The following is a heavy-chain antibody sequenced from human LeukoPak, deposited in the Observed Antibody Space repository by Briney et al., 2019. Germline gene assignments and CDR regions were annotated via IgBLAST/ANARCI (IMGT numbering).Heavy chain of an antibody. CDR3: ARVGDYVWGSYRSYNFDY. Sequence: GASVEVSCKASGYTFTSYGISWVRQAPGQGLEWMGWISAYNGNTNYAQKLQGRVTMTTDTSTSTAYMELRSLRSDDTAVYYCARVGDYVWGSYRSYNFDYWGQGTLVTVSS. V-gene: IGHV1-18*01. CDR1: GYTFTSYG. J-gene: IGHJ4*02. CDR2: ISAYNGNT. D-gene: IGHD3-16*02.